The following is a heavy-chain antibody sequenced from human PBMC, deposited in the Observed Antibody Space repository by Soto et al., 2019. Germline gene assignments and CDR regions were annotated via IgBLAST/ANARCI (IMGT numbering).Heavy chain of an antibody. D-gene: IGHD3-16*02. Sequence: PSETLSLTCAVYGGSFSGYYWSWIRQPPGKGLEWIGEINHSGSTNYNPSLKSRVTISVDTSKNQFSLKLSSVTAADTAVYYCARGPRGQDDYVWGSYRNYYYGMDVWGQGTTVTVSS. J-gene: IGHJ6*02. CDR1: GGSFSGYY. CDR3: ARGPRGQDDYVWGSYRNYYYGMDV. CDR2: INHSGST. V-gene: IGHV4-34*01.